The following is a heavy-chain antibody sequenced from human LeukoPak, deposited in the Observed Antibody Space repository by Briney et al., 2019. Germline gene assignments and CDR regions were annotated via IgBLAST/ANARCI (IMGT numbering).Heavy chain of an antibody. CDR1: GGSFSGYY. CDR2: IYYSGST. V-gene: IGHV4-34*01. CDR3: ARIGPRLLYPEEGYFDY. Sequence: SETLSLTCAVYGGSFSGYYWGWIRQPPGKGLEWIGSIYYSGSTYYNPSLKSRVTISVDTSKNQFSLKLSSVTAADTAVYYCARIGPRLLYPEEGYFDYWGQGTLVTVSS. D-gene: IGHD2-15*01. J-gene: IGHJ4*02.